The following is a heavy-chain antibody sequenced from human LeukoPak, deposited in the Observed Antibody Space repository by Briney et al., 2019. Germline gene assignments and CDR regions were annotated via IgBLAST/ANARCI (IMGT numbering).Heavy chain of an antibody. Sequence: SETLSLTCTVSGGSISYDYCTWIRQSPGKLLEWIGYIHYSGATNYSPSLKSRVTISVDTSKNQFSLKLSSVTAADTALYNCATLRGASTAVFASWGQGTLVTVSS. CDR3: ATLRGASTAVFAS. CDR2: IHYSGAT. J-gene: IGHJ4*02. D-gene: IGHD2-21*02. CDR1: GGSISYDY. V-gene: IGHV4-59*08.